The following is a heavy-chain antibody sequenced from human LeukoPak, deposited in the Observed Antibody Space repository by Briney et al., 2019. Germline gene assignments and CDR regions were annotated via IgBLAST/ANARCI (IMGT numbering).Heavy chain of an antibody. CDR1: GFTVSSNH. Sequence: GGSLRLSCAASGFTVSSNHMTWVRQAPGKGLEWVSVIYSGGSTYYADSVKGRFTISRDNSKNTLYLQMNSLRAEDTAVYYCARATASRFDYWGQGTLVTVSS. CDR3: ARATASRFDY. CDR2: IYSGGST. J-gene: IGHJ4*02. V-gene: IGHV3-53*01. D-gene: IGHD4-17*01.